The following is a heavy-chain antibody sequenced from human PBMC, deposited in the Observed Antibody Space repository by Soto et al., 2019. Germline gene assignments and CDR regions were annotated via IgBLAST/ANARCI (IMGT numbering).Heavy chain of an antibody. D-gene: IGHD6-19*01. J-gene: IGHJ4*02. CDR1: GYTFTNYH. CDR3: AGAFDY. CDR2: INPSGGST. V-gene: IGHV1-46*01. Sequence: GASVKVSCKASGYTFTNYHMHWVRQAPGQGFEWMGIINPSGGSTTYAQKFQGRVTMTSDTSTSTVYMDPVDTATYYCAHYTVAGAFDYWGQGTLVTVSS.